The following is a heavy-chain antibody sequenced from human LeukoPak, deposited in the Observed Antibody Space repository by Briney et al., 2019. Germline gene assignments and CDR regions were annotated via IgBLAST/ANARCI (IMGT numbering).Heavy chain of an antibody. CDR2: IYYSGST. D-gene: IGHD4-17*01. CDR3: ARHLDYGDYPFDY. CDR1: GGSISSYY. V-gene: IGHV4-59*08. J-gene: IGHJ4*02. Sequence: SETLSLTCTVSGGSISSYYWSWLRQPPGKGLEGIGYIYYSGSTNYNPSLKSRVTISVDTSKNQFSLKLSSVTAADTAVYYCARHLDYGDYPFDYWGQGTLVTVSS.